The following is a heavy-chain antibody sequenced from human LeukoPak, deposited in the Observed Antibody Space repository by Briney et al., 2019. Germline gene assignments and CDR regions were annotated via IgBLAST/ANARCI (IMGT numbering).Heavy chain of an antibody. V-gene: IGHV1-2*02. CDR1: GYTFTGYY. CDR2: INPNSGGT. D-gene: IGHD6-13*01. CDR3: AGTEDREGIAAHIDY. Sequence: GASVKVSCKASGYTFTGYYMHWVRQAPGQGLEWMGWINPNSGGTNYAQKFQGRVTMTRDTSISTAYMELSRLRSDDTAVYYGAGTEDREGIAAHIDYWGQGTLVTVSS. J-gene: IGHJ4*02.